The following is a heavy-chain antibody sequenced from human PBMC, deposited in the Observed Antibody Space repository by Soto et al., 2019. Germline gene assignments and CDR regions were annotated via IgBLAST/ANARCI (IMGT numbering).Heavy chain of an antibody. CDR1: GFTFSSYG. V-gene: IGHV3-33*06. CDR2: IWYDGSNK. Sequence: GGALRLSCAWSGFTFSSYGMHWVRQAPGKGLEWVAVIWYDGSNKYYADSVKGRFTISRDNSKNTLYLQMNSLRAEDTAVYYCAKPHDYGDYGYFDYWGQGTLVTVSS. CDR3: AKPHDYGDYGYFDY. D-gene: IGHD4-17*01. J-gene: IGHJ4*02.